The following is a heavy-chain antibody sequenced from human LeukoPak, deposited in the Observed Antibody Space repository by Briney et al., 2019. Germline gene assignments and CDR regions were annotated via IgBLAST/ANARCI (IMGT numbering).Heavy chain of an antibody. D-gene: IGHD3-9*01. CDR3: ARETNQYDILTGSAASFDY. J-gene: IGHJ4*02. Sequence: SETLSLTCTVSGGSISSSSYYWGWIRQPPGKGLEWIGSIYYSGSTYYNPSLKSRVTISVDTSKNQFSLKLSSVTAADTAVYYCARETNQYDILTGSAASFDYWGQETLVTVSS. CDR1: GGSISSSSYY. CDR2: IYYSGST. V-gene: IGHV4-39*07.